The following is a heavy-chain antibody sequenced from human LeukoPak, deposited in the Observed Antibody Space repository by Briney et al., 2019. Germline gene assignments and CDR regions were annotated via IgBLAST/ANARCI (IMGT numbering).Heavy chain of an antibody. V-gene: IGHV3-21*01. J-gene: IGHJ4*02. CDR3: ARGSSSPMEIDY. Sequence: GGSLRLSCAASGFTFSSYSMNWVRQAPGKGLEWVSSISSSSSYIYYADSVKGRFTISRDNAKNSLYLQMNSLRAKDTAVYYCARGSSSPMEIDYWGQGTLVTVSS. D-gene: IGHD6-13*01. CDR2: ISSSSSYI. CDR1: GFTFSSYS.